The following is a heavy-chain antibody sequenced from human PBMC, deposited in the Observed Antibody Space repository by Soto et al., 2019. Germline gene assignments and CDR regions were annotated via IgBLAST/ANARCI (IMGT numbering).Heavy chain of an antibody. CDR2: IIPIFRTP. D-gene: IGHD1-1*01. CDR1: GDTFDTFA. CDR3: ARDKDREQLGGNYYYTLDV. J-gene: IGHJ6*02. Sequence: GXXXKVSCKASGDTFDTFAISWVXXAPGXXLEWMGGIIPIFRTPDYGQKFQGRVTITADESTSTAYMELSSLRSEDTAVYYCARDKDREQLGGNYYYTLDVWGQGTTVTVSS. V-gene: IGHV1-69*01.